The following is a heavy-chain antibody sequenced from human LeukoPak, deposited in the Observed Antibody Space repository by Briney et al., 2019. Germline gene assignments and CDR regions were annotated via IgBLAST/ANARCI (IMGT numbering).Heavy chain of an antibody. CDR1: GYTFTSYD. Sequence: SVKLTCNASGYTFTSYDINWVRHATGQGLELMGLTNPNSGNTSYTHKYQGKGTITRNTSISTAHMELNSLRSEDAAVSYCARAVCIRPGYIDYWGRGPLVTVPS. V-gene: IGHV1-8*01. CDR3: ARAVCIRPGYIDY. CDR2: TNPNSGNT. J-gene: IGHJ4*02.